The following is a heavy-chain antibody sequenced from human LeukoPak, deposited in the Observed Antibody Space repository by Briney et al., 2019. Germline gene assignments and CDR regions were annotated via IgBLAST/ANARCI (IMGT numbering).Heavy chain of an antibody. Sequence: SETLSLTCTVSGGSISSYYWSWLRQPPGKGLEWIGYIYYSGSTNYNPSLTSRVTISVDTTKNQFSLKLSSVTAADTAVYYCARDFNYDSSGYLYNWFDPWGQGTLVTVSS. J-gene: IGHJ5*02. CDR2: IYYSGST. CDR3: ARDFNYDSSGYLYNWFDP. V-gene: IGHV4-59*01. CDR1: GGSISSYY. D-gene: IGHD3-22*01.